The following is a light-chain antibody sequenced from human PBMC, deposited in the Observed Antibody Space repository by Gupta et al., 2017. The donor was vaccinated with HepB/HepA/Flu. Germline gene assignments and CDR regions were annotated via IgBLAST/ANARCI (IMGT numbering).Light chain of an antibody. Sequence: EIVLTQSPPTLSLSPGERATLSCRASQSVSSYLAWYQQKPGQAPRLLIYDASNRATGTPARFSGSGAGTDFTLTISSREPEDFAVYYCQQRRNWPPVHTFGGGTKVEIK. V-gene: IGKV3-11*01. CDR3: QQRRNWPPVHT. J-gene: IGKJ4*01. CDR1: QSVSSY. CDR2: DAS.